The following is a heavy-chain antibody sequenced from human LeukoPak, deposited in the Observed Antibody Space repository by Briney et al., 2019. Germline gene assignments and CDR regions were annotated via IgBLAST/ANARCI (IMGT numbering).Heavy chain of an antibody. V-gene: IGHV3-33*01. J-gene: IGHJ4*02. CDR2: IWYDGSNK. D-gene: IGHD3-10*01. CDR3: ARSAGVWFGELPYFDY. CDR1: GFTFSSYG. Sequence: GRSLRLSCAASGFTFSSYGMHWVRQAPGKGLEWVAVIWYDGSNKYYADSVKGRFTISRDNSKNTLYLQMNSLRAEDTAVYYCARSAGVWFGELPYFDYWGQGTLVTVSS.